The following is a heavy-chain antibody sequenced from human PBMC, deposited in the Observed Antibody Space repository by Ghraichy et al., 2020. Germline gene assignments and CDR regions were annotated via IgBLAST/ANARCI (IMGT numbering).Heavy chain of an antibody. CDR2: IYYSGST. D-gene: IGHD4-23*01. Sequence: SETLSLTCTVSGGSISSSSYYWCWIRQPPGKGLEWIGSIYYSGSTYYNPSLKSRVTISVDTSKNQFSLKLSSVTAADTAVYYCASGVDYGGNYPQFGFDYWCQGTLVTVSS. J-gene: IGHJ4*02. V-gene: IGHV4-39*01. CDR3: ASGVDYGGNYPQFGFDY. CDR1: GGSISSSSYY.